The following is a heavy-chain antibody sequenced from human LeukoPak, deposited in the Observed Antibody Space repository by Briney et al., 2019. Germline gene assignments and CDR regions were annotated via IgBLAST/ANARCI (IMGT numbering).Heavy chain of an antibody. J-gene: IGHJ5*02. CDR2: INHSGST. Sequence: SETLSLTCAVYGGSFSGYYWSWIRQPPGNGLEWIGEINHSGSTNYNPSLKSRVTISVDTSKNQFSLKLSSVTAADTAVYYCARALGSNCSSTSCFNPNAINNWFDPWGQGTLVTVSS. D-gene: IGHD2-2*01. CDR3: ARALGSNCSSTSCFNPNAINNWFDP. CDR1: GGSFSGYY. V-gene: IGHV4-34*01.